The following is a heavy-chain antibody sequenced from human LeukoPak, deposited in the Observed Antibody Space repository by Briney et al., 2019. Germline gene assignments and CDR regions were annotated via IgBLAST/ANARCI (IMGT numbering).Heavy chain of an antibody. CDR3: ARHFSYGSPPHY. CDR2: IHYSGST. Sequence: SETLCLTCTVSGGSISSSSYYWGWIRQPPGKGLEWIGSIHYSGSTYYNPSLKSRVTMSVATSKNQFSLKLSSVTAADTAVYYCARHFSYGSPPHYWGQGTMVADSS. V-gene: IGHV4-39*01. CDR1: GGSISSSSYY. J-gene: IGHJ4*02. D-gene: IGHD1-26*01.